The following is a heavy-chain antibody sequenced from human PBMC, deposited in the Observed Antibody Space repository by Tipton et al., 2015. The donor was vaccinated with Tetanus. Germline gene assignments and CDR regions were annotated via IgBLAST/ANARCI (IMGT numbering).Heavy chain of an antibody. CDR3: ARKWDIVAVAAANYYGLDV. Sequence: QSGAEVKKPGSSVKVSCKASGGTFSNYAISWVRQAPGQGLEWMGGIIPICGTAKNAQKFQGRVTITADESTSTAYMELSSLRSEDTAVYYCARKWDIVAVAAANYYGLDVWGQGTTVTVSS. CDR1: GGTFSNYA. CDR2: IIPICGTA. V-gene: IGHV1-69*01. J-gene: IGHJ6*02. D-gene: IGHD2-2*01.